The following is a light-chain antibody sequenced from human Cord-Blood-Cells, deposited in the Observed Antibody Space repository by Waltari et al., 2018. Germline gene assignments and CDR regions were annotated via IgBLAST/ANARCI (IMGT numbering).Light chain of an antibody. CDR2: YVS. Sequence: QSALTQPASVSGSPGQSITISCTGTSSDVGGYNYVSWYQQHPGQAPKLMIYYVSNRPSGVSNRFSGSKSGNTASLSSSGLQAEDEADYYCSSYTSSSTVFGGGTKLTVL. CDR3: SSYTSSSTV. CDR1: SSDVGGYNY. V-gene: IGLV2-14*01. J-gene: IGLJ3*02.